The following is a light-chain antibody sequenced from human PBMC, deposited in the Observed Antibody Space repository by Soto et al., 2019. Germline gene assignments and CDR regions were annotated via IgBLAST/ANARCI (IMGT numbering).Light chain of an antibody. CDR3: QQHGGSVPIP. J-gene: IGKJ5*01. Sequence: EIVLTQSPGTLSLSPGERATLSCRASQSVSSAYLAWYQQKPGQAPRLLISGASSRATGIPDRFSGSGSGTHFSLTISGLEPEDFAVYYCQQHGGSVPIPFGQGPRLDIK. CDR2: GAS. V-gene: IGKV3-20*01. CDR1: QSVSSAY.